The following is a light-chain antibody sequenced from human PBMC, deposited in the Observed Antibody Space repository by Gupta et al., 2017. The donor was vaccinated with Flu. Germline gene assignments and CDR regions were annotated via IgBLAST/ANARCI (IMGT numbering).Light chain of an antibody. Sequence: GNNYTCWYQQKPGQSPVLVIYQDTKRPSGIPERFSGSNSENTATLTISGTQAMDEADYYYQAWERNPYNYVFGTVTTVTVL. CDR2: QDT. CDR3: QAWERNPYNYV. CDR1: GNNY. V-gene: IGLV3-1*01. J-gene: IGLJ1*01.